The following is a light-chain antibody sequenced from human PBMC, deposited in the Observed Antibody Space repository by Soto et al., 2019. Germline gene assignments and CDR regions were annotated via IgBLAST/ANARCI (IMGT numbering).Light chain of an antibody. Sequence: EIVMTQSPATLSVSPGERATLSCRASQSVSSNLAWYQQKPGQAPRLLIYGASTRATGIPARFSGSGSGTEFNLTISSLQSEDFAVYYCQQYNNWPQPFGQGTKLEIK. J-gene: IGKJ2*01. CDR1: QSVSSN. CDR3: QQYNNWPQP. V-gene: IGKV3-15*01. CDR2: GAS.